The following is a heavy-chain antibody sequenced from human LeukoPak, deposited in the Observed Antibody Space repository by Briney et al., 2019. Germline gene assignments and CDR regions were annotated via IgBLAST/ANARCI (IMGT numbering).Heavy chain of an antibody. D-gene: IGHD5-18*01. CDR2: INWNGGST. CDR3: ARVGTAMATDKFDY. CDR1: GFTSDDYG. J-gene: IGHJ4*02. V-gene: IGHV3-20*04. Sequence: PGGSLRLSCAASGFTSDDYGMSWVRQAPGKGLEWVSGINWNGGSTGYADSVKGRFTISRDNAKNSLYLQMNSLRAEDTALYYCARVGTAMATDKFDYWGQGTLVTVSS.